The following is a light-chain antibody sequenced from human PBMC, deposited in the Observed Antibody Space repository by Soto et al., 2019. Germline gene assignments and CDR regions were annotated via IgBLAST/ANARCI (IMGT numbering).Light chain of an antibody. CDR3: QQYNNWPPLT. Sequence: ERIMTQSPATLSASPGERATLSCRASQTVSSKLAWYQQKPGQAPRLLIYGVSTRATGIPARFSGSGSETTFTLTISSLLSADVAVYYYQQYNNWPPLTFGGGTKVEI. CDR2: GVS. J-gene: IGKJ4*01. V-gene: IGKV3-15*01. CDR1: QTVSSK.